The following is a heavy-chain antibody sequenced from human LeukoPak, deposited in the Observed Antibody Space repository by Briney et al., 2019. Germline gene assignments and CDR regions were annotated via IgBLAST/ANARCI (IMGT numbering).Heavy chain of an antibody. V-gene: IGHV3-7*03. D-gene: IGHD6-19*01. CDR1: GFTFSNYW. CDR2: IKQDGSEK. Sequence: PGGSLRLSCAASGFTFSNYWMSWVRQAPGKGLEWVANIKQDGSEKFYVDSVKGRFTISRDNSKNTLYLQMNSLRAEDTAVYYCARAPYSSGWYSPADYWGQGTLVTVSS. CDR3: ARAPYSSGWYSPADY. J-gene: IGHJ4*02.